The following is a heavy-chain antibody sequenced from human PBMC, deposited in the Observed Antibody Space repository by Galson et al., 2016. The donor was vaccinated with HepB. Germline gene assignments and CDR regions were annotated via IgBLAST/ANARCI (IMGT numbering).Heavy chain of an antibody. D-gene: IGHD7-27*01. J-gene: IGHJ4*02. Sequence: SLRLSCAASGFTFEDNAMHWVRQVPGKGLEWVSGISWNSGRIDYADSVKGRFTISRDNAKNSLYLQMNSLAPEDTALYFCAKSRWLNGGPYYFDSRGQGTLVTVSS. V-gene: IGHV3-9*01. CDR3: AKSRWLNGGPYYFDS. CDR1: GFTFEDNA. CDR2: ISWNSGRI.